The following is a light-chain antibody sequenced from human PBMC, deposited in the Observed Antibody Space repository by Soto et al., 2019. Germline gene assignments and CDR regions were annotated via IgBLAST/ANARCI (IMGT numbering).Light chain of an antibody. J-gene: IGLJ1*01. Sequence: QSALTQPASVSGSPGQSIIISCTGSSSDIDGYDYVSWYQHHPGKAPKLLIYEVSNRPSGVSDRLSGSKSGNTASLTISGLQAEDEAHYYCSSFSRSSTPYVFGTGTKVTVL. CDR2: EVS. CDR1: SSDIDGYDY. CDR3: SSFSRSSTPYV. V-gene: IGLV2-14*01.